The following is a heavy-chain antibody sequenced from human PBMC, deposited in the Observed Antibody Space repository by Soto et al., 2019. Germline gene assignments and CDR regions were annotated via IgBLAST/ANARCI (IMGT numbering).Heavy chain of an antibody. V-gene: IGHV6-1*01. CDR3: ARIHSSSSSDMDV. D-gene: IGHD6-6*01. CDR2: TYYRPKWYK. J-gene: IGHJ6*02. CDR1: GDSVSSNSAA. Sequence: SQTLSLPCVISGDSVSSNSAAWNWIRQSPSGGLEWLGRTYYRPKWYKNYAVSVKSRITINPDTSKNQFSLQLNSVTPEDTAVYYCARIHSSSSSDMDVWGQGTTVTVSS.